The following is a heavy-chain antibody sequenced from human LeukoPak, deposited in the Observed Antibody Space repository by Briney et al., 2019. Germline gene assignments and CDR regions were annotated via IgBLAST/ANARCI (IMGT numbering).Heavy chain of an antibody. CDR3: AKDPGRIAVAGTDY. CDR1: GFTFSSYA. CDR2: ISGSGGST. J-gene: IGHJ4*02. Sequence: TGGSLRLSCAASGFTFSSYAMSWVRQAPGKGLEWVSAISGSGGSTYYADSVKGRFAISRDNSKNTLYLQMNSLRAEDTAVYYCAKDPGRIAVAGTDYWGQGTLVTVSS. V-gene: IGHV3-23*01. D-gene: IGHD6-19*01.